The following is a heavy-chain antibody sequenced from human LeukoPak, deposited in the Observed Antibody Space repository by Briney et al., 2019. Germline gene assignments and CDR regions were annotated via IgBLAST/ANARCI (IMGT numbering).Heavy chain of an antibody. Sequence: SETLSLTCTVSGYSISSGYYWGWIRQPPGKGLEGMGSIYHSGSTYYNPSLKSRVTISVDTSKNQFSLTLSSVTAADTAVYYCARVNSGERPSNGFDPWGQGTLVTVSS. V-gene: IGHV4-38-2*02. D-gene: IGHD7-27*01. CDR3: ARVNSGERPSNGFDP. CDR2: IYHSGST. CDR1: GYSISSGYY. J-gene: IGHJ5*02.